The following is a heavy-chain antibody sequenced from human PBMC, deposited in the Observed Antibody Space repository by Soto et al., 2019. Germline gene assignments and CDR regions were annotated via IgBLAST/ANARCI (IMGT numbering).Heavy chain of an antibody. CDR2: IYHSGST. CDR1: GGSISSSNW. V-gene: IGHV4-4*02. Sequence: SETLSLTCAVSGGSISSSNWWSWVRQAPGKGLEWIGEIYHSGSTNYNPSLKSRVTISVDKSKNQFSLKLSSVTAADTALYYCARHYSSGWPTYYYGMDVWGQGTTVTVSS. CDR3: ARHYSSGWPTYYYGMDV. J-gene: IGHJ6*02. D-gene: IGHD6-19*01.